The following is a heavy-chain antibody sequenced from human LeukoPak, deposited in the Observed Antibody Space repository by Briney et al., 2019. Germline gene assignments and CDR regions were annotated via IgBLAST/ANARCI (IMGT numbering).Heavy chain of an antibody. CDR1: GYTFTGYY. D-gene: IGHD3-10*01. CDR3: ARARLWFGELLPFDY. J-gene: IGHJ4*02. CDR2: INPNSGGT. Sequence: GASVKVSCKASGYTFTGYYMHWVRQAPGQGLEWMGWINPNSGGTNYAQKFQGRVTMTRDTSISTAYMELSRLRSDDTAVYYCARARLWFGELLPFDYWGQGTLVTVSS. V-gene: IGHV1-2*02.